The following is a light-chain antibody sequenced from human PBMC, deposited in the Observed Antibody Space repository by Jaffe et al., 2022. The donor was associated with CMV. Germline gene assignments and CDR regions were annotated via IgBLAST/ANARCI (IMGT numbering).Light chain of an antibody. V-gene: IGKV4-1*01. Sequence: DIVMTQSPDSLAVSLGERATINCKSSQSVLYSSNNKNFLAWYQQKPGQPPKLLIYWASTRESGVPDRFSGSGSGTDFTLTISSLQAEDVALYYCQQYYYAPPTFGPGTKVEIK. J-gene: IGKJ3*01. CDR1: QSVLYSSNNKNF. CDR2: WAS. CDR3: QQYYYAPPT.